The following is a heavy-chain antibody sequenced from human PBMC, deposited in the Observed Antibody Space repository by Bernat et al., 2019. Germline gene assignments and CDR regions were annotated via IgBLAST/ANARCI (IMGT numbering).Heavy chain of an antibody. CDR2: ISSSSSTI. V-gene: IGHV3-48*01. Sequence: EVQLVESGGGLVQPGGSLRLSCAASGFTFSSYSMNWVRQAPGKGLEWVSYISSSSSTIYYADSVKGRFTISRDNAKNSLYLQMNSLRAEDTAVYYCAREGDIVVVPAAMPDDYYGMDVWGQGTTVTVSS. CDR1: GFTFSSYS. CDR3: AREGDIVVVPAAMPDDYYGMDV. D-gene: IGHD2-2*01. J-gene: IGHJ6*02.